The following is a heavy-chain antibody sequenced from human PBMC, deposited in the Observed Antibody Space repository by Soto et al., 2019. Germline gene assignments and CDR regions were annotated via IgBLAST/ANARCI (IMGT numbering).Heavy chain of an antibody. V-gene: IGHV4-39*01. D-gene: IGHD2-21*02. CDR2: IYYSGST. CDR3: ARNSILGCGGDCYSGYYFDY. J-gene: IGHJ4*02. CDR1: GDSISSSSYY. Sequence: PSETLSLTCTVSGDSISSSSYYWGWIRQPPGKGLEWIGSIYYSGSTYYNPSLKSRVTISVDTSKNQFSLKLSSVTAADTAVYYCARNSILGCGGDCYSGYYFDYWGQGTLVTVSS.